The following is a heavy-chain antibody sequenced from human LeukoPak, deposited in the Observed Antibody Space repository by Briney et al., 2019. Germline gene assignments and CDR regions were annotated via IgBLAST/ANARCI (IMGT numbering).Heavy chain of an antibody. V-gene: IGHV4-39*07. D-gene: IGHD6-13*01. CDR1: GGSISSSSYY. CDR3: ARVGAAAGSYFDY. J-gene: IGHJ4*02. Sequence: SETLSLTCTVSGGSISSSSYYWGWIRQPPGKGLEWIGSIYHSGSTYYNPSLKSRVTISVDTSKNQFSLNLSSVTAADTAVYYCARVGAAAGSYFDYWGQGTLVTVSS. CDR2: IYHSGST.